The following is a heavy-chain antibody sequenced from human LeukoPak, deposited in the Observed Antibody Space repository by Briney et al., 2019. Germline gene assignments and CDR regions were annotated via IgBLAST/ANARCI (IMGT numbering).Heavy chain of an antibody. J-gene: IGHJ4*02. Sequence: PGRSLRLSCAASGFTFSSYAMSWVRQAPGKGLEWVSAISGSGGSTYYADSVKGRFTISRDNSKNTLYLQMNSLRAEDTAVYYCAKDTYGDYHGQSDYWGQGTLVTVSS. CDR1: GFTFSSYA. D-gene: IGHD4-17*01. CDR2: ISGSGGST. CDR3: AKDTYGDYHGQSDY. V-gene: IGHV3-23*01.